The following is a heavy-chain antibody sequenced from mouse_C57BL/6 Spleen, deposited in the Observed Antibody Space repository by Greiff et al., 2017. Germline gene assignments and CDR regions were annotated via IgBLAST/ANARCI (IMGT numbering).Heavy chain of an antibody. CDR3: TRRRNYYYGLDY. J-gene: IGHJ2*01. D-gene: IGHD1-1*01. V-gene: IGHV6-6*01. CDR2: IRNKANNHAT. CDR1: GFTFSDAW. Sequence: EVKLEESGGGLVQPGGSMKLSCAASGFTFSDAWMDWVRQSPEKGLEWVAEIRNKANNHATYYAESVKGRFTISRDDSKSSVYLQMNSLRAEDTGIYYCTRRRNYYYGLDYWGQGTTLTVSS.